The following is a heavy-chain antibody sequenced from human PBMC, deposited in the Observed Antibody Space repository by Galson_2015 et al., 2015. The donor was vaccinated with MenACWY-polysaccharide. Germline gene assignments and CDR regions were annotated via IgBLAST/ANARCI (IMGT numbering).Heavy chain of an antibody. V-gene: IGHV3-48*01. CDR3: ARVIAVAGSTFDY. D-gene: IGHD6-19*01. CDR1: GFTFSSYS. J-gene: IGHJ4*02. Sequence: SLRLSCAASGFTFSSYSMNWVRQAPGKGLEWVSYISSSSSTIYYADSVKGRFTISRDNAKNSLYLQMNSLRAEDTAVYYCARVIAVAGSTFDYWGQGTLVTVSS. CDR2: ISSSSSTI.